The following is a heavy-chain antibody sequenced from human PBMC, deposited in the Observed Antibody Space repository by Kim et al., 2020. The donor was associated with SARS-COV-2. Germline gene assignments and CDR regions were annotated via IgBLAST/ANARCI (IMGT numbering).Heavy chain of an antibody. D-gene: IGHD4-17*01. CDR2: IYYTGTT. CDR1: GGSIDTGAYY. CDR3: ARGGGGDKPIDS. V-gene: IGHV4-31*03. J-gene: IGHJ4*02. Sequence: SETLSLTCTVSGGSIDTGAYYWSCIRQLPGKGLEWIGYIYYTGTTYYNPSLRSRATLSVDTSKNQFSLQLTSVTAADTAVYYCARGGGGDKPIDSWGQGTLVTVSS.